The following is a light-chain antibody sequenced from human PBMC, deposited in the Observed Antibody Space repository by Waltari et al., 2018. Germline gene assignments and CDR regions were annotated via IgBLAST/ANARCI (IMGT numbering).Light chain of an antibody. J-gene: IGLJ3*02. V-gene: IGLV1-40*01. Sequence: QSVLTQPPSVSGAPGPRVTISCTGSDPNIGAGYDVHWYQQIPGTAPKLLIYGNTNRPSGVPDRFSGSKSGTSGSLAITGLQAEDEAYYYCQSYDRSLTGSWVFGGGTKLTVL. CDR3: QSYDRSLTGSWV. CDR1: DPNIGAGYD. CDR2: GNT.